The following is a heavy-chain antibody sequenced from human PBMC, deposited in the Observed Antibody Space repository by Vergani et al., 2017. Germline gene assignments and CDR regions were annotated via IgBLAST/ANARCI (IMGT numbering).Heavy chain of an antibody. CDR1: GDSISSNNC. D-gene: IGHD3-16*01. CDR3: ARHDRKTYTATMGWYDY. V-gene: IGHV4-4*01. J-gene: IGHJ4*02. Sequence: QVQLQESGPGLVKPPGTLSLTCAVSGDSISSNNCWTWVRQPPGKGLEWIGEICHTEDTKYSPSLKSRVTVSVDESRNLFSLRLNSVTAADTALYFCARHDRKTYTATMGWYDYWGQGILVTVSS. CDR2: ICHTEDT.